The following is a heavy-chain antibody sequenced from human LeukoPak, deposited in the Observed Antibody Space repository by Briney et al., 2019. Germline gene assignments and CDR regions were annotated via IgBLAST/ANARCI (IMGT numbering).Heavy chain of an antibody. D-gene: IGHD3-16*01. J-gene: IGHJ4*02. CDR3: AKGGYDYVWGSYNLGY. CDR2: ISGSGGST. CDR1: GFTFSSYG. V-gene: IGHV3-23*01. Sequence: QPGGSLRLSCAASGFTFSSYGMSWVRQAPGKGLEWVSAISGSGGSTYYADSVKGRFTISRDNSKNTLYLQMNSLRAEDTAVYYCAKGGYDYVWGSYNLGYWGQGTLVTVSS.